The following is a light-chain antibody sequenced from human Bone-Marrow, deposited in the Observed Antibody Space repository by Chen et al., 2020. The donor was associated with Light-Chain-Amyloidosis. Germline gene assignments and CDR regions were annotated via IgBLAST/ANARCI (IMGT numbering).Light chain of an antibody. V-gene: IGLV2-14*03. CDR1: SSDVVGYNY. J-gene: IGLJ2*01. CDR2: DVS. Sequence: QSALTQPASVSGSPGKSITISCTATSSDVVGYNYVSWSQQHPGKAPKLIIFDVSNRPSGVSNRFSGSKSGNTASLTISGLQAEDEADYYCSSYTSSSTLVFGGGTKLTVL. CDR3: SSYTSSSTLV.